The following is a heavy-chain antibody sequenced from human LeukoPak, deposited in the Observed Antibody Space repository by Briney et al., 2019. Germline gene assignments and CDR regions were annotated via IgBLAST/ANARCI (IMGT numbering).Heavy chain of an antibody. CDR1: GFTFSSYA. D-gene: IGHD5-18*01. CDR2: ISYDGSNK. V-gene: IGHV3-30-3*01. CDR3: ARASKAGYTAMVALDY. J-gene: IGHJ4*02. Sequence: GGSLRLSCAASGFTFSSYAMHWVRQAPGKGLEGVAVISYDGSNKYYADSVKGRFTISRDNSKNTLYLQMNSLRAEDTAVYYCARASKAGYTAMVALDYWGQGTLVTVSS.